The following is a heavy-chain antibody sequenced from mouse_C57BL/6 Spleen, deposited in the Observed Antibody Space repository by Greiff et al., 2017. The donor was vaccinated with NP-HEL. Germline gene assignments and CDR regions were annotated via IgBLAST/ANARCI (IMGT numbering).Heavy chain of an antibody. J-gene: IGHJ4*01. CDR3: ARNYGSSLQDMDY. CDR1: GFTFTDYY. CDR2: VYPYNGGT. V-gene: IGHV1-36*01. D-gene: IGHD1-1*01. Sequence: VQLKESGPVLVKPGPSVKISCKASGFTFTDYYMHWVKQSHGKSLEWIGLVYPYNGGTSYNQKFKGKATLTVDTSSSTAYMALNSLTSEDSAVYYCARNYGSSLQDMDYWGQGTSVTVSS.